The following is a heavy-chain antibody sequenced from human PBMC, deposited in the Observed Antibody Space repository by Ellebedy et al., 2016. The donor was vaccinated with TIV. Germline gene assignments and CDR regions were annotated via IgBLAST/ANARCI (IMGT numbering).Heavy chain of an antibody. Sequence: GGSLRLSXAASGFTFSSYSMNWVRQAPGKGLEWVSYISSSSSTIYYADSVKGRFTISRDNAKNSLYLQMNSLRAEDTALYYCAKDKDAFHYYYMDVWGKGTTVTVSS. D-gene: IGHD3-16*01. CDR3: AKDKDAFHYYYMDV. J-gene: IGHJ6*03. CDR2: ISSSSSTI. CDR1: GFTFSSYS. V-gene: IGHV3-48*04.